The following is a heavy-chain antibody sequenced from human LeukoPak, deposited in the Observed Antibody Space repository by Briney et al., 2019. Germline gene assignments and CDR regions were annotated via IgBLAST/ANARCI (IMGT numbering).Heavy chain of an antibody. V-gene: IGHV4-39*01. CDR1: GGSISSSGYY. J-gene: IGHJ5*02. D-gene: IGHD6-13*01. CDR3: ASRPGTGIPWGWFDP. CDR2: INYSGNT. Sequence: SETLSLTCTVSGGSISSSGYYWGWIRQPPGKGLELIGTINYSGNTYYNPSLKSRVTISVDTSKNQFSLNLRSVTAADTAIYYGASRPGTGIPWGWFDPWGQGALVTVSS.